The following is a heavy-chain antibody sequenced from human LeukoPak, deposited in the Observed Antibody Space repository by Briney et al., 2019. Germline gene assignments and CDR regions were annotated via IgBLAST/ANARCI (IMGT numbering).Heavy chain of an antibody. J-gene: IGHJ4*02. CDR2: IRESAGRT. CDR1: GFTFSSFT. D-gene: IGHD1-26*01. Sequence: PGAPLRLSCAASGFTFSSFTMNWVRQAPGKGLEWVSAIRESAGRTYYADSVKGRFTISRDNAKNSLYLQMNSLRAEDTAVYYCARVSGYYFDYWGQGTLVTVSS. CDR3: ARVSGYYFDY. V-gene: IGHV3-23*01.